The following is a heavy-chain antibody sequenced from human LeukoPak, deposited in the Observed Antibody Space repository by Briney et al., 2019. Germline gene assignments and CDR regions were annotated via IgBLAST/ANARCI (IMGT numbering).Heavy chain of an antibody. CDR3: ARGWAAAPDY. CDR1: GGSFSGYY. D-gene: IGHD6-13*01. J-gene: IGHJ4*02. Sequence: PSETLSLTCAVYGGSFSGYYWSWIRQPPGKGLEWIGYIYYSGSTNYNPSLKSRVTISVDTSKNQFSLKLSSVTAADTAVYYCARGWAAAPDYWGQGTLVTVSS. V-gene: IGHV4-59*01. CDR2: IYYSGST.